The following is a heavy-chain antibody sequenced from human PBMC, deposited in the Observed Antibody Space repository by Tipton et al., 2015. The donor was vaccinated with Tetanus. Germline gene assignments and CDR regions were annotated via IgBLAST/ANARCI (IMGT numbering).Heavy chain of an antibody. V-gene: IGHV3-53*05. J-gene: IGHJ4*02. D-gene: IGHD1-1*01. CDR1: GFTVSNNY. CDR2: IYIGCSI. Sequence: SLRLSCAASGFTVSNNYMSWVRQAPGKGLERVSVIYIGCSIYSTDSLKGRFTISRDNSKNTLYLQMNTLRSEDTAVYSCASLLEPPRRGAGSRAVYWGQGTLVTASS. CDR3: ASLLEPPRRGAGSRAVY.